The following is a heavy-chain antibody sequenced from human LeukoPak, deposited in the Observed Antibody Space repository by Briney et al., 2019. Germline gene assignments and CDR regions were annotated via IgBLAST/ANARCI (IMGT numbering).Heavy chain of an antibody. CDR2: IYYSGST. Sequence: SETLSLTCTVSGGSISSHYWCWIRQRPPQGLERIWYIYYSGSTNYNPSPKGCVTISGHTSKTQFSLKLSSLPAEDTAVYYCARDHPGLERSDYYDSSGYYEGSARYMDVWGKGTTVTVSS. D-gene: IGHD3-22*01. V-gene: IGHV4-59*11. CDR3: ARDHPGLERSDYYDSSGYYEGSARYMDV. J-gene: IGHJ6*03. CDR1: GGSISSHY.